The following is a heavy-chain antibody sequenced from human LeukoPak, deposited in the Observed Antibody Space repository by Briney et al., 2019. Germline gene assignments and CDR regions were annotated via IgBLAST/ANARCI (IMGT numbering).Heavy chain of an antibody. CDR3: AEDKYSSGRDDLDY. Sequence: VGSLRLSCAPSGVTFSSYAMSWVRHAPGKGLGWISAISGSGGGTYYADSVKGRFTISRDNTTNTPYLQINSLRAQHTPLYYPAEDKYSSGRDDLDYWGQGTLVTVSS. D-gene: IGHD6-19*01. CDR2: ISGSGGGT. V-gene: IGHV3-23*01. CDR1: GVTFSSYA. J-gene: IGHJ4*02.